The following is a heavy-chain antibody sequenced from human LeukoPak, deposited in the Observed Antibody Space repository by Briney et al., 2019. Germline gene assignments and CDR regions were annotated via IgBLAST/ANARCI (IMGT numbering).Heavy chain of an antibody. CDR3: ARDSDYHASGHDY. D-gene: IGHD3-10*01. CDR1: GDSISSYY. Sequence: PSKTLSLTCTVSGDSISSYYWSWIRQSAGRGLEWIGRLHSSGTTNYNPYLESRVTMSIDTSKNQFSLMLSSVTAADTAIYYCARDSDYHASGHDYWGQGTLVTVSS. CDR2: LHSSGTT. V-gene: IGHV4-4*07. J-gene: IGHJ4*02.